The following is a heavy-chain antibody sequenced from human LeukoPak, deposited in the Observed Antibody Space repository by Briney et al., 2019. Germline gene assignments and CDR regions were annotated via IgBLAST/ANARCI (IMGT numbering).Heavy chain of an antibody. J-gene: IGHJ4*02. V-gene: IGHV3-30-3*01. CDR2: ISYDGSNK. D-gene: IGHD3-3*01. Sequence: GGPLSLSCEPSGFTLRSFAIHGFGKAPGRGLEGVAVISYDGSNKYYADSVKGRFTISRDNSKNTLYLQMNSLRAEDTAVYYCARSLTIFGVVNYWGQGTLVTVSS. CDR1: GFTLRSFA. CDR3: ARSLTIFGVVNY.